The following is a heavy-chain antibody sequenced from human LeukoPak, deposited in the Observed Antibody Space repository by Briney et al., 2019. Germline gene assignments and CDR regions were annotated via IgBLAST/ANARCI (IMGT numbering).Heavy chain of an antibody. CDR3: AKDLTTVTTSDFDY. J-gene: IGHJ4*02. Sequence: GGSLRLSCAASGFTFSSYGMHWVRHAPGKGLEWVAFIRYDGSNKYYADSVKGRFTISRDTSKNTLYMNMNSLRAEDTAVYYCAKDLTTVTTSDFDYWGQGTLVTVSS. V-gene: IGHV3-30*02. D-gene: IGHD4-11*01. CDR2: IRYDGSNK. CDR1: GFTFSSYG.